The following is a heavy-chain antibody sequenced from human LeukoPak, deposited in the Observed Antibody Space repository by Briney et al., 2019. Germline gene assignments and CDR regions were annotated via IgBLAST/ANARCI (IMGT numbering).Heavy chain of an antibody. V-gene: IGHV4-39*01. CDR1: GGSISSYY. CDR2: IYYSGST. J-gene: IGHJ4*02. CDR3: ASQRWLQWYFDY. D-gene: IGHD5-24*01. Sequence: SETLSLTCTVSGGSISSYYWGWIRQPPGKGLEWIGSIYYSGSTYYNPSLKSRVTISVDTSKNQFSLKLSSVTAADTAVYYCASQRWLQWYFDYWGQGTLVTVSS.